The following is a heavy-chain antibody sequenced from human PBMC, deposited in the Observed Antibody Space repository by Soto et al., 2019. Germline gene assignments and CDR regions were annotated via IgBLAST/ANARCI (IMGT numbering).Heavy chain of an antibody. V-gene: IGHV1-69*01. CDR2: IIPIFDTA. D-gene: IGHD2-2*03. Sequence: QVQLVKSGAELRKPGSSVKVSCKASGGTFSDSTINWVRQAPGQRLEWMGGIIPIFDTANYAEKFQGRVTITADESTSTSFMEVSSLRSEDTAVYYCARNGSRTGYSYGIDVWGQGTMFTVSS. CDR3: ARNGSRTGYSYGIDV. CDR1: GGTFSDST. J-gene: IGHJ6*02.